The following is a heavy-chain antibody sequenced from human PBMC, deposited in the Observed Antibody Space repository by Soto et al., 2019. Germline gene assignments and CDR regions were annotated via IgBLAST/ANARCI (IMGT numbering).Heavy chain of an antibody. CDR2: ISYDGSNK. J-gene: IGHJ5*02. V-gene: IGHV3-30-3*01. D-gene: IGHD4-4*01. CDR3: ARDWTPTVTNWFDP. CDR1: GFTFSSYA. Sequence: PGGSLRLSCAASGFTFSSYAMHWVRQAPGKGLEWVAVISYDGSNKYYADSVKGRFTISRDNSKNTLYLQMNSLRAEDTAVYYCARDWTPTVTNWFDPWGQGTLVTVSS.